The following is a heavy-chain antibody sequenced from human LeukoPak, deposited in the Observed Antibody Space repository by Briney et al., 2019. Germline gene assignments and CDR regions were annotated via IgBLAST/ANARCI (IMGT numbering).Heavy chain of an antibody. CDR2: IRYDGSNK. CDR1: GFTFSSYG. V-gene: IGHV3-30*02. D-gene: IGHD3-22*01. CDR3: AKDFSVYNYDSRVLDY. Sequence: GGSLRLSCAASGFTFSSYGIHWVRQAPGKGLEWVAFIRYDGSNKYYADSVKGRFTISRDNSKNTLYLQMNRLRTEDTAVYYCAKDFSVYNYDSRVLDYRGQGTLVTVSS. J-gene: IGHJ4*02.